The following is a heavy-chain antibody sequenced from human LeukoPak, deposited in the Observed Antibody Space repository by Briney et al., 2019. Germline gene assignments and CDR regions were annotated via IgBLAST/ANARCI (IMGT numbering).Heavy chain of an antibody. Sequence: TGGSLRLPCTVSGFTVSSNSMSWVRQAPGKGLEWVSSIYSDNTHYSDSVKGRVTISRDNCKNTLYLQMNSLRAEDTAVYYCARRAGAYSHPYDYWGQGTLVTVSS. D-gene: IGHD4/OR15-4a*01. CDR2: IYSDNT. CDR1: GFTVSSNS. CDR3: ARRAGAYSHPYDY. J-gene: IGHJ4*02. V-gene: IGHV3-53*01.